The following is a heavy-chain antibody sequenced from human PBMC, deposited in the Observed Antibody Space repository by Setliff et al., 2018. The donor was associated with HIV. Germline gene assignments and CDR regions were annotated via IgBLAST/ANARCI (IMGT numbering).Heavy chain of an antibody. D-gene: IGHD3-10*02. CDR3: TRGRKELLYSRRDSGFDY. Sequence: GESLKISCAASEFTFSSYAMHWVRQGPGKGLEWVAAISYDGRSQYCKDSVKGRSTISRDNSKNTLFLQINSLRTEDTALYYCTRGRKELLYSRRDSGFDYWGQGTLVTVSS. CDR2: ISYDGRSQ. J-gene: IGHJ4*02. V-gene: IGHV3-30*12. CDR1: EFTFSSYA.